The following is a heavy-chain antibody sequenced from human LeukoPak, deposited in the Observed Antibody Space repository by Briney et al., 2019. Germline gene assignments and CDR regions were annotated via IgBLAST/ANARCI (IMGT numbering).Heavy chain of an antibody. CDR1: GFSFDDYA. V-gene: IGHV3-9*01. Sequence: TGGSLRLSCTASGFSFDDYAMHWVRHPPGKGLEWVSSISWNSGQIAYADSVKGRFTISRDSAKNSLYLQMNSLRVEDTAWYYCVKDLYTTSYYFDYWGQGTLVTVSS. J-gene: IGHJ4*02. CDR2: ISWNSGQI. CDR3: VKDLYTTSYYFDY. D-gene: IGHD6-6*01.